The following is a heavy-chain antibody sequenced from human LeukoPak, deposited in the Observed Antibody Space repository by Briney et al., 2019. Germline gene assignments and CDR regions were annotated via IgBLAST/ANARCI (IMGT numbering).Heavy chain of an antibody. Sequence: PGGSLRLSCAASGFTFSSYAMHWVRQAPGKGLEWVAVISYDGSNKYHADSVKGRFTISRDNSKNTLYLQMNSLRAEDTAVYYSAREGACGGDCHYEQYYYYGMDVWGQGTTVTVSS. J-gene: IGHJ6*02. D-gene: IGHD2-21*02. CDR3: AREGACGGDCHYEQYYYYGMDV. V-gene: IGHV3-30-3*01. CDR2: ISYDGSNK. CDR1: GFTFSSYA.